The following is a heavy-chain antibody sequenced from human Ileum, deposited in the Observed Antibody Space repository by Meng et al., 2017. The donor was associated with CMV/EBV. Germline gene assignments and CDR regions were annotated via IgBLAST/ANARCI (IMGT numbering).Heavy chain of an antibody. V-gene: IGHV4-30-4*08. CDR1: GGSITSGNYY. D-gene: IGHD2-15*01. CDR3: VRQVVAASFNY. CDR2: IYYSGSP. J-gene: IGHJ4*02. Sequence: GHLEGSGPGMVKPPQTLSLTCTVSGGSITSGNYYWSWIRQPPGRGLEWIGYIYYSGSPYYKPSLKSRVTISLDTSKNQFSLNLRSVTATDSAVYYCVRQVVAASFNYWGQGALVTVSS.